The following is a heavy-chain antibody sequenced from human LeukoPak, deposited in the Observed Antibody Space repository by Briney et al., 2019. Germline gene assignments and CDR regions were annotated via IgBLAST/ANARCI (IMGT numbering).Heavy chain of an antibody. D-gene: IGHD6-6*01. CDR3: AREHIAARFPFDY. CDR2: IYYSGST. V-gene: IGHV4-39*01. Sequence: SETLSLTCTVSGGSISSGSYYWGRIRQPPGKGLEWIGSIYYSGSTYYNPSLKSRVTISVDTSKNQFSLKLSSVTAADTAVYYCAREHIAARFPFDYWGQGTLVTVSS. J-gene: IGHJ4*02. CDR1: GGSISSGSYY.